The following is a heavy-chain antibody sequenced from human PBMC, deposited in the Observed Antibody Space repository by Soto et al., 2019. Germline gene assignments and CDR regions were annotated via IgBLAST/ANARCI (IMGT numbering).Heavy chain of an antibody. J-gene: IGHJ4*02. CDR1: GGTFSSYT. V-gene: IGHV1-69*02. CDR2: IIPILGIA. CDR3: ASPLALGANYFDY. D-gene: IGHD1-26*01. Sequence: SVKVSCKASGGTFSSYTISWVRQAPGQGLEWMGRIIPILGIANYAQKFQGRVTITADKSTSTAYMELSSLRSEDTAVYYCASPLALGANYFDYWGQGTLVTVSS.